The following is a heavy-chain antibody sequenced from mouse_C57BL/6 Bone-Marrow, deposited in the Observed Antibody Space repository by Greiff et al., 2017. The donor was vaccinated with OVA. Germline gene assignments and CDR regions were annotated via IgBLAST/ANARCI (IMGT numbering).Heavy chain of an antibody. CDR1: GYTFTSYW. J-gene: IGHJ2*01. CDR3: ARMRGTGYFDY. CDR2: IDPSDSYT. V-gene: IGHV1-59*01. Sequence: QVQLQQSGAELVRPGTSVKLSCKASGYTFTSYWMHWVKQRPGQGLEWIGVIDPSDSYTTYNQKFKGKATLTVDTSSSTAYMQLSSLTSEDSAVYYCARMRGTGYFDYWGQGTTLTVSS. D-gene: IGHD3-3*01.